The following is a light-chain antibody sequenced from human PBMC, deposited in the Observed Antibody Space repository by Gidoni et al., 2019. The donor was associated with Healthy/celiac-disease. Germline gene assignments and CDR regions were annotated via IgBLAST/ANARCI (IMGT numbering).Light chain of an antibody. CDR3: QQYYSTPLT. CDR1: QSVLYSSNNKHY. Sequence: DIVMTKSPDSLAVSLGERATINCKSSQSVLYSSNNKHYLAWYQQKPGQPPKLLIYWASTRESGVPDRFSGSGSGTDFTLTISSLQAEDVAVYYCQQYYSTPLTFGQGTKLEIK. CDR2: WAS. V-gene: IGKV4-1*01. J-gene: IGKJ2*01.